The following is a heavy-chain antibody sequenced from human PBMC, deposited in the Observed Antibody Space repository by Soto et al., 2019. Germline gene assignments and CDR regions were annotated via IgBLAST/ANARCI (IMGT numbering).Heavy chain of an antibody. CDR2: INPHGGST. Sequence: QVQLVQSGAEVKRPGASVKVSCKAPGDTFTSYYLNWVRQAPGQGLEWMGVINPHGGSTKYAQKFHCRITMTRDTSRSTGYMELSSLRSDDTAIYYCARSSGGNFGIIIEGSNWFDPWGQGTLVTVSS. V-gene: IGHV1-46*01. CDR1: GDTFTSYY. CDR3: ARSSGGNFGIIIEGSNWFDP. J-gene: IGHJ5*02. D-gene: IGHD3-3*01.